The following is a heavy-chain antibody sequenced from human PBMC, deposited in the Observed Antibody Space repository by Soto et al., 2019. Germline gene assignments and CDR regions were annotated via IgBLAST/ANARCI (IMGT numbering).Heavy chain of an antibody. J-gene: IGHJ4*02. Sequence: QVQLMQSGAEVKKPGASVKVSCKASGDTFTDYYIHWVRQAPGQGIEWMGTVNPSGGHTTYAQHFLGRVTMTRDKSTSTLYMELTSLTSDDTAIYYCARGGHVVVVTAALDYWGQGTLVTVSS. CDR2: VNPSGGHT. V-gene: IGHV1-46*01. D-gene: IGHD2-21*02. CDR3: ARGGHVVVVTAALDY. CDR1: GDTFTDYY.